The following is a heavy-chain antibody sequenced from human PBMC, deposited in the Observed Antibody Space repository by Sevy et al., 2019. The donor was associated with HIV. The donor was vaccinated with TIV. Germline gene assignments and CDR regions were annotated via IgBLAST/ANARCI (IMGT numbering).Heavy chain of an antibody. D-gene: IGHD2-2*01. CDR2: IKQDGSEK. CDR1: GFTFSSYW. CDR3: ARGYCSSTSWEKWFGYDFTLDYYYGMDV. Sequence: GGSLRLSCAASGFTFSSYWMSWVRQAPGKGLEWVANIKQDGSEKYYVDSLKGRFTISRDNAKDSLYLQMNSLRAEDTDVYYCARGYCSSTSWEKWFGYDFTLDYYYGMDVWGHGTTVTVSS. V-gene: IGHV3-7*01. J-gene: IGHJ6*02.